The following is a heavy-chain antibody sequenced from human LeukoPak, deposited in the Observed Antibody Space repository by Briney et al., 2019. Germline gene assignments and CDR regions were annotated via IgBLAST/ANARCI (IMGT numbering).Heavy chain of an antibody. CDR2: IYYSGST. Sequence: PSETLSLTCTVSGGSISSYYWSWIRQPPGKGLEWIGYIYYSGSTNYNPSLKSRVTISVDTSKNQFSLKLSSVIAADTAVYYCAREYSSGWYFYFDYWGQGTLVTVSS. J-gene: IGHJ4*02. D-gene: IGHD6-19*01. V-gene: IGHV4-59*01. CDR3: AREYSSGWYFYFDY. CDR1: GGSISSYY.